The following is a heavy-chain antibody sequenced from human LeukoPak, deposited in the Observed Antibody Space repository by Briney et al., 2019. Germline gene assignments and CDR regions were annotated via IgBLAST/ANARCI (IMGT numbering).Heavy chain of an antibody. V-gene: IGHV3-30*02. CDR1: GFSFSTSG. J-gene: IGHJ6*04. CDR2: IRNDGNKK. D-gene: IGHD3-10*02. Sequence: GGSLRLSCVASGFSFSTSGMHWVRQSPGKGLDWVAFIRNDGNKKNYAESVKGRFTISRDNSRNTLYLQMNSLRAEDTAVYYCAELGITMIGGVWGKGTTVTISS. CDR3: AELGITMIGGV.